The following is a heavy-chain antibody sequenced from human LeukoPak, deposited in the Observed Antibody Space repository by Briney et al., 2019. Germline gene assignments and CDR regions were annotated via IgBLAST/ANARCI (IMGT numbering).Heavy chain of an antibody. Sequence: PGGSLRLSCAASGFTFSHYAMHWVRQAPGKGLEWVAVISYDGSNKYYADSVKGRFTISRDNSKNTLYLQMNSLRAEDTAVYYCARQGIRLWFDFWGQGTLVTVSS. CDR1: GFTFSHYA. V-gene: IGHV3-30-3*01. D-gene: IGHD5-18*01. CDR2: ISYDGSNK. CDR3: ARQGIRLWFDF. J-gene: IGHJ4*02.